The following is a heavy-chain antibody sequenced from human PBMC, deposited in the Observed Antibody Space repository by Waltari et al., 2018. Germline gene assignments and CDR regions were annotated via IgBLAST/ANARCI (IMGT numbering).Heavy chain of an antibody. CDR3: ARGRNYDFWSGYRGYYFDY. V-gene: IGHV4-39*07. CDR1: GGSISSSSYY. Sequence: QLQLQESGPGLVKPSETLSLTCTVSGGSISSSSYYWGWIRQPPGKGLEGIGSIYYSGSTYYNPSLKGGVTISVDTSKNQFSLKLSSVTAADTAVYYCARGRNYDFWSGYRGYYFDYWGQGTLVTVSS. CDR2: IYYSGST. D-gene: IGHD3-3*01. J-gene: IGHJ4*02.